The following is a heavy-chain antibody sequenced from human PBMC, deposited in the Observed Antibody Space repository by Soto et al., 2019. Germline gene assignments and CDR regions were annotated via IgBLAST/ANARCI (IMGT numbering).Heavy chain of an antibody. CDR3: ATRRITICGVVIPYYYYGMDV. V-gene: IGHV1-2*02. CDR1: GYTFTGYY. J-gene: IGHJ6*02. CDR2: INPNSGGT. D-gene: IGHD3-3*01. Sequence: GASVKVSCKASGYTFTGYYMHWVRQAPGQGLEWMGWINPNSGGTNYAQKFQGRVTMTRDTSISTAYLELSRLRSDDTAVYYCATRRITICGVVIPYYYYGMDVWGQGTTVTVSS.